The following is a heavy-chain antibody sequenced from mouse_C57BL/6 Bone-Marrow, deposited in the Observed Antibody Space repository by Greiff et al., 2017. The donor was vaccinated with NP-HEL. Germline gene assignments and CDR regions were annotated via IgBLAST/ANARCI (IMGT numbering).Heavy chain of an antibody. CDR1: GFTFSSYG. D-gene: IGHD1-1*01. CDR3: ARHTVVATRYFDY. J-gene: IGHJ2*01. Sequence: VQLKESGGDLVKPGGSLKLSCAASGFTFSSYGMSWVRQTPDKRLAWVATISSGGSYTYYPDSVKGRFTISRDNAKNTLYLRMSSLKSEDTAMYYCARHTVVATRYFDYGGQGTTLTVSS. V-gene: IGHV5-6*01. CDR2: ISSGGSYT.